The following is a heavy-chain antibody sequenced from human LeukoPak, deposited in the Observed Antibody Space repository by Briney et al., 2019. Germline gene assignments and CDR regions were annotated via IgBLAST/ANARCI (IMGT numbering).Heavy chain of an antibody. D-gene: IGHD3-10*01. CDR2: IKQDGSEK. CDR1: GFTFSSYL. CDR3: ASDREYYYGSGSFDY. J-gene: IGHJ4*02. Sequence: GALRLSLAASGFTFSSYLMSLVRQAPGEGVGWVANIKQDGSEKYYVDSVKGRFTISRDNAKNSLYLQMNSLRAEDTAVYYCASDREYYYGSGSFDYWGQGTLVTVSS. V-gene: IGHV3-7*04.